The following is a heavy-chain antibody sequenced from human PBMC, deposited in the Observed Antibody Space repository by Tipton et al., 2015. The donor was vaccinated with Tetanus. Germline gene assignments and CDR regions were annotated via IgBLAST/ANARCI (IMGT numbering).Heavy chain of an antibody. J-gene: IGHJ4*02. CDR3: ARGYYYGSGSYYTPPFFDY. CDR2: IYSGGST. V-gene: IGHV3-53*01. D-gene: IGHD3-10*01. CDR1: GFTVSSNY. Sequence: SLRLSCAASGFTVSSNYMSWVRQAPGKGLEWVSVIYSGGSTYYADSVKGRFTISRDNSKNTLYLQMNSLRAEDTAVYYCARGYYYGSGSYYTPPFFDYWGQGTLVTVSS.